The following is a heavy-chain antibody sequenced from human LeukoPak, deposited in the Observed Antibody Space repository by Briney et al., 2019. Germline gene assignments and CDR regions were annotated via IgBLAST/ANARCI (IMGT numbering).Heavy chain of an antibody. CDR3: AKEDCSGGSCYRDFYFDY. J-gene: IGHJ4*02. Sequence: GGSPRLSCAASGFTFSSYAMSWVRQAPGKGLEWVSAISGSGGSTYYADSVKGRFTISRDNSKNTLYLQMNSLRAEDTAVYYCAKEDCSGGSCYRDFYFDYWGQGTLVTVSS. V-gene: IGHV3-23*01. CDR2: ISGSGGST. D-gene: IGHD2-15*01. CDR1: GFTFSSYA.